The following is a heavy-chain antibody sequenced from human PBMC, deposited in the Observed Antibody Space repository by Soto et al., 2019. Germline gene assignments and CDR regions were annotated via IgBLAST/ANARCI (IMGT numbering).Heavy chain of an antibody. V-gene: IGHV1-69*13. J-gene: IGHJ4*02. CDR1: GGTFSSYA. D-gene: IGHD6-13*01. CDR3: AGRQTAVRAGSSAFLY. CDR2: IIPIFGTA. Sequence: SVKVSCKASGGTFSSYAISWVRQAPGQGLEWMGGIIPIFGTANYAQKFQGRVTITADESTSTAYMELSSLRSEDTAVYYCAGRQTAVRAGSSAFLYWDPGYLGAVYS.